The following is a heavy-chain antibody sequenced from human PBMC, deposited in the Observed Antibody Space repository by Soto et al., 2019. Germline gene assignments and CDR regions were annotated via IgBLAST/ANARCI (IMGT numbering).Heavy chain of an antibody. CDR3: VRADQWAFEV. J-gene: IGHJ3*01. CDR2: ISVGGGSI. Sequence: EVQLVESGGGLVQPRRSLRISCAASGFTFSRYAMNWVRQTPGKGLEWVSYISVGGGSIFYADSVKGRFTISRDDAQNSLYLQIATLRDGDTALYYGVRADQWAFEVWGKGTMV. CDR1: GFTFSRYA. D-gene: IGHD6-19*01. V-gene: IGHV3-48*02.